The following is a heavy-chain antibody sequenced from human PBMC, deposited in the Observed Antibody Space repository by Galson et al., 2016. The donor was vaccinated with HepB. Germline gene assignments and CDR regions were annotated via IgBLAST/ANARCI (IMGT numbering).Heavy chain of an antibody. CDR1: GGSITSHY. CDR2: NHYSGGT. V-gene: IGHV4-59*11. Sequence: SETLSLTCDVSGGSITSHYWNWIRQPPGKGLEWIGYNHYSGGTKYNPSLKSRVTTSVDTSKNQFSLQLTSLTAADTAVYYCAKWDNSLYAFAIWGQGAWSPSLQ. D-gene: IGHD3-16*02. CDR3: AKWDNSLYAFAI. J-gene: IGHJ3*02.